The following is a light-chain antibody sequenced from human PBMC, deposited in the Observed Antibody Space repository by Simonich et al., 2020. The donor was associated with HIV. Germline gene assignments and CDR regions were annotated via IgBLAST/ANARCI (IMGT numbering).Light chain of an antibody. CDR1: SSDVGGYNY. CDR2: EVS. Sequence: QSALTQPSSVSGSPGQSVPISCTGSSSDVGGYNYVSCNQQHPGNAPTRMIYEVSKRPSGVPDRFSGSKSGNTASLTVSGLQAEDEADYYCCSYTGSYTLMFGGGTKLTVL. CDR3: CSYTGSYTLM. J-gene: IGLJ3*02. V-gene: IGLV2-8*01.